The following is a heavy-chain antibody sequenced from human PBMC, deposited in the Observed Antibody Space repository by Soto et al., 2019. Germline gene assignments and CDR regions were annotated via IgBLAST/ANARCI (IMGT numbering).Heavy chain of an antibody. J-gene: IGHJ4*02. V-gene: IGHV3-72*01. CDR2: SRNKGNSYTT. CDR1: GFTFSDHY. CDR3: XXXXXXXXXXXX. Sequence: EVQLVESGGGLVQPGGSLILSCAASGFTFSDHYMDWVRQAPGKGLEWVGRSRNKGNSYTTEYAASVKGRFIISRDDSXXXXXXXXXXXXXXXXXXXXXXXXXXXXXXXXXWGQGTLVTVSS.